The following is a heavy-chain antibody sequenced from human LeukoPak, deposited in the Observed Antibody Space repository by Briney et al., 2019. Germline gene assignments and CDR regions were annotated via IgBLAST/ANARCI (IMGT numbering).Heavy chain of an antibody. J-gene: IGHJ3*02. CDR1: GGSISSYY. Sequence: SETLSLTCTVSGGSISSYYWSWIRQPPGKGLEWIGYIYYSGSTNYNPSLKSRVTISVDTSKNQFSLKLSSVTAADTAVYYCARVEVATARGAFDTWGQGTMVTVSS. CDR3: ARVEVATARGAFDT. D-gene: IGHD5-12*01. CDR2: IYYSGST. V-gene: IGHV4-59*01.